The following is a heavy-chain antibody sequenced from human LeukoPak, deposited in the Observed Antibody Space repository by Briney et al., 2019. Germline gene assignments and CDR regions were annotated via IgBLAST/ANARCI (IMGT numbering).Heavy chain of an antibody. CDR2: IGRSGSTM. CDR1: GFTFSSYT. Sequence: GGSLRLSCAASGFTFSSYTMNWVRQAPGKGPEWVSYIGRSGSTMYHADSVQGRFTISRDNAKNSLYLQMNSLRAEDTAVYYCARVDYYGPGRGYMDVWGKGTTVTVSS. V-gene: IGHV3-48*04. CDR3: ARVDYYGPGRGYMDV. D-gene: IGHD3-10*01. J-gene: IGHJ6*03.